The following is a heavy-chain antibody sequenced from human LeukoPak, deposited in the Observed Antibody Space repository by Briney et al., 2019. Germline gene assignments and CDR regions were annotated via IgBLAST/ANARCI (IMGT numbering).Heavy chain of an antibody. J-gene: IGHJ5*02. CDR3: ARGSIVVVPAARVRYWFDP. CDR2: INHSGGT. V-gene: IGHV4-34*01. CDR1: GGSFSGYY. Sequence: SETLSLICAVYGGSFSGYYWSWIRQPPGKGLEWIGEINHSGGTNYNPSLKSRVTISVDTSKNQFSLKLSSVTAADTAVYYCARGSIVVVPAARVRYWFDPWGQGTLVTVSS. D-gene: IGHD2-2*01.